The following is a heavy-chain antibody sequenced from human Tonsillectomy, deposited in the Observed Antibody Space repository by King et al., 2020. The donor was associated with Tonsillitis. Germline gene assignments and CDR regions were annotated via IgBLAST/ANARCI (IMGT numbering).Heavy chain of an antibody. J-gene: IGHJ4*02. CDR1: GFTFSSYG. CDR2: ISYDGRNK. CDR3: AIFCSSTSCYLPLDY. Sequence: VQLVESGGGVVQPGRSLRLSCAASGFTFSSYGMHWVRQAPGKGLEWVAVISYDGRNKYYAESVKGRFTISRDNSKNTLYLQMNSLRAEDTAVYYCAIFCSSTSCYLPLDYWGQGTLVTVSS. V-gene: IGHV3-30*03. D-gene: IGHD2-2*01.